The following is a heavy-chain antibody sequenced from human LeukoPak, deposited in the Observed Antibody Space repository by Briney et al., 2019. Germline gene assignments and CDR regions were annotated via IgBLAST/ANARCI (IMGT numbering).Heavy chain of an antibody. J-gene: IGHJ4*02. CDR3: ARDFGEMPNY. Sequence: ASVKVSCKASGYTFTRYYMHWVRQAPGQGLEWLGIIDPSGGSTSYAQNFQGGVTMTRDATTSTVYLELSSLRSEDTAVYYCARDFGEMPNYWGQGTLVTVSS. CDR2: IDPSGGST. D-gene: IGHD5-24*01. CDR1: GYTFTRYY. V-gene: IGHV1-46*01.